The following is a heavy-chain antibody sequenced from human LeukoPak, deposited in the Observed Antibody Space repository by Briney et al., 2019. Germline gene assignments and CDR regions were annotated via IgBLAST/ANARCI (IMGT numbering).Heavy chain of an antibody. CDR3: ARSRGPHYYGSGRAYDY. J-gene: IGHJ4*02. CDR1: GGSFSGYY. V-gene: IGHV4-34*01. D-gene: IGHD3-10*01. Sequence: SETLSLTCAVYGGSFSGYYWSWIRQPPGKGLEWIGEINHSGSTNYNPSLKSRVTISVDTSKNQFSLKLSSVTAADTAVYYCARSRGPHYYGSGRAYDYWGQGTLVTVSS. CDR2: INHSGST.